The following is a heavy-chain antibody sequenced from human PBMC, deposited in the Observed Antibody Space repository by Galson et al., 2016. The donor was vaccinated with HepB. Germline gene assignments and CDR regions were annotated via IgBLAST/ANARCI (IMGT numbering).Heavy chain of an antibody. CDR2: IFHTGRV. V-gene: IGHV4-4*02. CDR1: SVSSSDW. CDR3: ARQHRGGPSDY. D-gene: IGHD5-24*01. J-gene: IGHJ4*02. Sequence: SVSSSDWWSWVRQPPGQGLEWIGQIFHTGRVNYTPSLASRVTILVDTSNNHFSLRLSSVTAADTALYYCARQHRGGPSDYWGQGTLVTVSS.